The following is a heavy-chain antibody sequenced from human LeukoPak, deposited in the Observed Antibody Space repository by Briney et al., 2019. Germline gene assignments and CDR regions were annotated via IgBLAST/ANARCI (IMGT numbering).Heavy chain of an antibody. D-gene: IGHD3-10*01. CDR3: ARNADYYGSGSYYNARRSYYYYYMDV. Sequence: PSETLSLTCTVSGGSISNYYWSWIRQPPGKGLEWIGNIYYSGSVNYNPSLKSRLTISVDTSKNQFSLKLSSVTAADTAVYYCARNADYYGSGSYYNARRSYYYYYMDVWGKGTTVTVSS. J-gene: IGHJ6*03. V-gene: IGHV4-59*01. CDR2: IYYSGSV. CDR1: GGSISNYY.